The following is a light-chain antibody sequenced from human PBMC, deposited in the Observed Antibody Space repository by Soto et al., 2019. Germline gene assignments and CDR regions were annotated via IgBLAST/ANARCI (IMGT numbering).Light chain of an antibody. V-gene: IGKV3-20*01. CDR2: GAS. Sequence: EILLTQSPGTLSLSPGERATLSCRASQSVSNSYLAWYQQKPGQAPRLLIYGASSRATGIPDRFSGSGSGTDFTLTISRLEPEDFAVYYCQQYGSSPWTFGQGTKVEIK. CDR1: QSVSNSY. J-gene: IGKJ1*01. CDR3: QQYGSSPWT.